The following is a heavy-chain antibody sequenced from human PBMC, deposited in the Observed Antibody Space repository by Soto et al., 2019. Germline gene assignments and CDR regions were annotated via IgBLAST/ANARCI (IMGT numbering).Heavy chain of an antibody. CDR2: IYYRGNA. D-gene: IGHD3-9*01. J-gene: IGHJ4*02. Sequence: LQLQESGPGLVKPSETLSLSCSVSDDSINSDKYYWGWIRQPPGKGLEWIGSIYYRGNAYYNPSLQTRVTKSVDKSKSQFSLKLNSVTAADSAVYFCARLEGLATISYYFDFWGPGALVTVSS. CDR1: DDSINSDKYY. V-gene: IGHV4-39*01. CDR3: ARLEGLATISYYFDF.